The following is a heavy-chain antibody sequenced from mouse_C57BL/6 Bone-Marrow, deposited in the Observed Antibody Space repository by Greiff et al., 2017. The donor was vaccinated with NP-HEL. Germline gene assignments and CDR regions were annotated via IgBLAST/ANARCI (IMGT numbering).Heavy chain of an antibody. Sequence: VQLQQSGPELVKPGASVKIPCKASGYTFTDYNMDWVKQSHGKSLEWIGDINPNNGGTIYNQKFKGKATLTVDKSSSTAYMELRSLTSEDTAVYYCARRLDYYGSSPWYFDVWGTGTTVTVSS. CDR3: ARRLDYYGSSPWYFDV. V-gene: IGHV1-18*01. CDR1: GYTFTDYN. CDR2: INPNNGGT. J-gene: IGHJ1*03. D-gene: IGHD1-1*01.